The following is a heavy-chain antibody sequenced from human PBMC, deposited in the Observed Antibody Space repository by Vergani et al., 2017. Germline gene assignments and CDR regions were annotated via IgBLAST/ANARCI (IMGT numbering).Heavy chain of an antibody. CDR1: GGSVSSGSYY. CDR3: ARDSGLYYDILTGYYASAFDI. V-gene: IGHV4-61*10. CDR2: IYYSGST. D-gene: IGHD3-9*01. J-gene: IGHJ3*02. Sequence: QVQLQESGPGLVKPSETLSLTCTVSGGSVSSGSYYWSWIRQPAGKGLEWIGYIYYSGSTNYNPSLKSRVTISVDPSKNQFSLKLSSVTAADTAVYYCARDSGLYYDILTGYYASAFDIWGQGTMVTVSS.